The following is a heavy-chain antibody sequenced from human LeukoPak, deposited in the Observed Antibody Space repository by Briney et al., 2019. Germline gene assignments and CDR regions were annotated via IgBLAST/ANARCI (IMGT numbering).Heavy chain of an antibody. CDR1: GVSLDDYY. V-gene: IGHV4-34*01. J-gene: IGHJ4*02. CDR3: TRMTTVHDY. D-gene: IGHD4-17*01. Sequence: WEPLSLPCAVSGVSLDDYYWAWVRRTPGKGLEWIGEINHSGYTNDSPCLKSRVTLSIDTYRKQLSPNLRSVTGADARFYFCTRMTTVHDYWGQGTLVTVSS. CDR2: INHSGYT.